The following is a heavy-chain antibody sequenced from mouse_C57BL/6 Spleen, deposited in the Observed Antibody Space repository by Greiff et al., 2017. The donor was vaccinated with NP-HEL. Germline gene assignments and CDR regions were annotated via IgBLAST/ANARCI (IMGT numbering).Heavy chain of an antibody. CDR2: IHPNSGST. J-gene: IGHJ1*03. V-gene: IGHV1-64*01. Sequence: QVQLQQPGAELVKPGASVKLSCKASGYTFTSYWMHWVKQRPGQGLEWIGMIHPNSGSTNYNEKFKSKATLTVDKSSSTAYMQLSSLTAEDSAVYYCARRGLSGTGDCWYFDVWGTGTTVTVSS. D-gene: IGHD4-1*01. CDR1: GYTFTSYW. CDR3: ARRGLSGTGDCWYFDV.